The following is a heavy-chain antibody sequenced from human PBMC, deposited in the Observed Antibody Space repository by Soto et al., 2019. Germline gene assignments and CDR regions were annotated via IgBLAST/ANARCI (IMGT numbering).Heavy chain of an antibody. D-gene: IGHD3-10*01. CDR1: GGSISSSNDY. Sequence: SETLSLTCSVSGGSISSSNDYWGWIRQPPGKGLEWLGSMYHSGRTYHNPSLKSRVTISVDTSRNLLSLQLSSVTAADTAVYYCARSGRPYYYGSGSPNAFDYWGQGTLVTVSS. CDR3: ARSGRPYYYGSGSPNAFDY. CDR2: MYHSGRT. J-gene: IGHJ4*02. V-gene: IGHV4-39*01.